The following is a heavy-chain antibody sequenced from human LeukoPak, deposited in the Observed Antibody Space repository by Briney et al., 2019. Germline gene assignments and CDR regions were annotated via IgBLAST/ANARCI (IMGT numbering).Heavy chain of an antibody. V-gene: IGHV3-23*01. J-gene: IGHJ3*02. CDR3: AKGRWGLTINNFDI. CDR1: GFSVTTYA. D-gene: IGHD3-9*01. Sequence: RGSLRLSCAASGFSVTTYAMGWVRQAPGKGLEWVPVISDRGDSTHYADSVKGRFTISRDSSKNTLYLQMNSLRGEDTAVYYCAKGRWGLTINNFDIWGQGTMVTVSS. CDR2: ISDRGDST.